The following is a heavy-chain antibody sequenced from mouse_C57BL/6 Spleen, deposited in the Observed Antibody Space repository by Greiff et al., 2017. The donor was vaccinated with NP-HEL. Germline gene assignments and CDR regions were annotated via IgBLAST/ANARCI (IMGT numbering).Heavy chain of an antibody. CDR1: GYAFSSYW. D-gene: IGHD1-1*01. V-gene: IGHV1-80*01. Sequence: LVESGASVKISCKASGYAFSSYWMNWVKQRPGKGLEWIGQIYPGDGDTNYNGKFKGKATLTADKSSSTAYMQLSSLTSEDSAVYFCARCYYYGSSWGYAMDYWGQGTSVTVSS. CDR3: ARCYYYGSSWGYAMDY. CDR2: IYPGDGDT. J-gene: IGHJ4*01.